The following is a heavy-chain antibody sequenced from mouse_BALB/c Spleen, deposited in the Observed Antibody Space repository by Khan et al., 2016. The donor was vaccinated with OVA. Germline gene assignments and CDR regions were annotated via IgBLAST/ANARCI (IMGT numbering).Heavy chain of an antibody. CDR2: INPKNGVT. J-gene: IGHJ4*01. D-gene: IGHD3-3*01. V-gene: IGHV1-26*01. CDR1: GYTFTEYT. Sequence: VQLQQSGPELVKPGASVKISCKTSGYTFTEYTLHWVKQSHGKSLEWIGVINPKNGVTSYNQKFKGRATLTVDKSSSTAYMEFRSLTSEDSAVYYWARDAGRYWGQGTSVTASS. CDR3: ARDAGRY.